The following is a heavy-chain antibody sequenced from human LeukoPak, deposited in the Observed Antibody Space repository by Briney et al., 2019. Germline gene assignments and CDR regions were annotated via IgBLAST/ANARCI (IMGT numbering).Heavy chain of an antibody. Sequence: GGSLRLSCAASGFTFSSYGMHWVRQAPGKGLEWVAFIRYDGSNKYYADSVKGRFTISRDNSKNTLYLQMNSLRAEDTAVYYCASDVDTAMVVSDYWGQGTLVTVSS. V-gene: IGHV3-30*02. CDR3: ASDVDTAMVVSDY. D-gene: IGHD5-18*01. J-gene: IGHJ4*02. CDR1: GFTFSSYG. CDR2: IRYDGSNK.